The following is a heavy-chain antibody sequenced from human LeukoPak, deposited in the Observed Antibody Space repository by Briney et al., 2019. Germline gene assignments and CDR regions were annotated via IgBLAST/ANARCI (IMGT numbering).Heavy chain of an antibody. CDR1: GSTFTGSY. CDR2: INPNSGGT. Sequence: ASVKVSCKTSGSTFTGSYLHWGREAPGQGLEWMGWINPNSGGTNYAQKFQGRVTMTRDTSISTAYMELSRLRTDDTAVYYCASGDKYERSGPYYFDYWGQGTLVTVSS. V-gene: IGHV1-2*02. CDR3: ASGDKYERSGPYYFDY. J-gene: IGHJ4*02. D-gene: IGHD3-22*01.